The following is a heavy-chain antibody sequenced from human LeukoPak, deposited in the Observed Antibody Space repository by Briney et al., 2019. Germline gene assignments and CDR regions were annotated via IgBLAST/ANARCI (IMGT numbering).Heavy chain of an antibody. D-gene: IGHD3-22*01. CDR1: GFTFSSYS. CDR3: ARASFVYYDSSGYYFFDY. J-gene: IGHJ4*02. V-gene: IGHV3-21*01. CDR2: ISSSSSYI. Sequence: PGGSLRLSCAASGFTFSSYSMNWVRQAPGEGLEWVSSISSSSSYIYYADSVKGRFTISRDNAKNSLYLQMNSLRAEDTAVYYCARASFVYYDSSGYYFFDYWGQGTLVTVSS.